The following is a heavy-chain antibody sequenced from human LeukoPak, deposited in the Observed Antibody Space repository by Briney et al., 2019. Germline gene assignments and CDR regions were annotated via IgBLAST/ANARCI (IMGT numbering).Heavy chain of an antibody. V-gene: IGHV4-30-4*01. CDR1: GGSISSGDYY. J-gene: IGHJ5*02. Sequence: SETLSLTCTVSGGSISSGDYYWSWIRQPPGKGLKCIGYIYYTGSTYYNPSLNSRVTISVATSKNQFSLKLSSGTAAATAVYYRARVEHWFDPWGQGNLVTVSS. CDR2: IYYTGST. D-gene: IGHD1-26*01. CDR3: ARVEHWFDP.